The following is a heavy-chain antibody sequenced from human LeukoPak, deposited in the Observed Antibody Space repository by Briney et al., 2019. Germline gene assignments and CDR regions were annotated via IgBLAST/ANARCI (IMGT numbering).Heavy chain of an antibody. V-gene: IGHV1-46*01. J-gene: IGHJ4*02. D-gene: IGHD3-9*01. Sequence: ASVKVSCKASGYTFSSYYMHWVRQAPGQGLEWMRIINPSGGSTSYAQKFQGRVTITADKSTSTAYMELSSLRSEDTAVYYCASAPSTGYYPREYYFDYWGQGTLVTVSS. CDR2: INPSGGST. CDR1: GYTFSSYY. CDR3: ASAPSTGYYPREYYFDY.